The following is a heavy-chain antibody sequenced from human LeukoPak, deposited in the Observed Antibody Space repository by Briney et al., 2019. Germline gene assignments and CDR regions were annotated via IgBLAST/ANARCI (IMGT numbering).Heavy chain of an antibody. J-gene: IGHJ4*02. D-gene: IGHD1-14*01. V-gene: IGHV4-61*02. CDR1: GGSISSGSYY. CDR2: IYTSGST. CDR3: ARVSPGTGYNFDY. Sequence: SQTLSLTCTVSGGSISSGSYYWSWIRQPAGKGLEWIGRIYTSGSTNYNPSLKSRVTISVDTSKNQFSLKLSSMTAADTAVYYCARVSPGTGYNFDYWGQGTLVTVSS.